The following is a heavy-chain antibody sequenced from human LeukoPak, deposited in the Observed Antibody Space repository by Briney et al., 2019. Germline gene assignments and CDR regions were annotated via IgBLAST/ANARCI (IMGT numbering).Heavy chain of an antibody. CDR2: ITNDGSST. Sequence: PGGSLRLSCAASGLTFSSHWMHWVRQAPGKGLVWVSRITNDGSSTTYADSVKGRFTISRDNSKNTLYLQMNSLRAEDTAVYYCARDLYSSGCDYWGQGTLVTVSS. J-gene: IGHJ4*02. CDR3: ARDLYSSGCDY. V-gene: IGHV3-74*01. D-gene: IGHD6-19*01. CDR1: GLTFSSHW.